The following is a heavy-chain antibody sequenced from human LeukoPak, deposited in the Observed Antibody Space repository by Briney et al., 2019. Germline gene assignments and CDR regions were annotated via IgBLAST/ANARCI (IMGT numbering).Heavy chain of an antibody. CDR3: ARTYYYDSSGYLGY. D-gene: IGHD3-22*01. CDR1: GYTFTGYY. V-gene: IGHV1-2*02. J-gene: IGHJ4*02. Sequence: GASVKVSCKASGYTFTGYYMHWVRQAPGQGLEWMGWINPNSGGTNYAQKFQGRVTMTTDTSTSTAYMELRSLRSDDTAVYYCARTYYYDSSGYLGYWGQGTLVTVSS. CDR2: INPNSGGT.